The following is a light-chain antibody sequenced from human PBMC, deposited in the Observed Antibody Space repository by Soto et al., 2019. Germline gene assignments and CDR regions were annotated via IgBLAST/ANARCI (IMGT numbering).Light chain of an antibody. Sequence: QSALTQSPSASASLGASVKLTCTLSSGHSSDAIAWHQQQPEKGPRFLMNLNSDGSHTKGDGIPDRFSGSSSGAERYLTISSLQSEDEADYYCQTWSTGIVVFGGGTKVTVL. CDR1: SGHSSDA. CDR2: LNSDGSH. J-gene: IGLJ2*01. CDR3: QTWSTGIVV. V-gene: IGLV4-69*01.